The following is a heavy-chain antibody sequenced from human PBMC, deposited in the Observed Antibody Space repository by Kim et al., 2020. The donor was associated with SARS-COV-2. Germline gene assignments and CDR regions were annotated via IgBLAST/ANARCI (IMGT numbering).Heavy chain of an antibody. CDR3: ASPMKYYDFWKE. J-gene: IGHJ4*02. Sequence: YTPSLKGRVTISVDTSKNQVSLTLSSVTAADTAVYYCASPMKYYDFWKEWGPGTLVTVSS. D-gene: IGHD3-3*01. V-gene: IGHV4-39*07.